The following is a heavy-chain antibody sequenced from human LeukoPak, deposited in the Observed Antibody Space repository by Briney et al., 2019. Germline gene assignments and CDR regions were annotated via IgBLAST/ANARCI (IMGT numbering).Heavy chain of an antibody. Sequence: ASVKVSCKASGYTFTSYAMHWVRQAPGQRLEWKGWINAGNGNTKYSQKFQGRVTITRDTSASTAYMELSSLRSEDTAVYYCAKAPQWLVHWFDPWGQGALVTVSS. V-gene: IGHV1-3*01. CDR3: AKAPQWLVHWFDP. CDR1: GYTFTSYA. J-gene: IGHJ5*02. CDR2: INAGNGNT. D-gene: IGHD6-19*01.